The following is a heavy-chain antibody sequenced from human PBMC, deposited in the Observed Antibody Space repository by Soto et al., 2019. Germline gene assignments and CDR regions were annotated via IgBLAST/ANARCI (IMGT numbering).Heavy chain of an antibody. D-gene: IGHD3-3*01. Sequence: SGPTLVNPTQTLTLTCTFSGFSLSTSGVGVGWIRQPPGKALEWLALIYWDDDKRYSPSLKSRLTITKDTSKNQVVLTMTNMDPVDTATYYCAHSFYYDFWSGYSRFDPRGQGTLVTVSS. J-gene: IGHJ5*02. V-gene: IGHV2-5*02. CDR2: IYWDDDK. CDR1: GFSLSTSGVG. CDR3: AHSFYYDFWSGYSRFDP.